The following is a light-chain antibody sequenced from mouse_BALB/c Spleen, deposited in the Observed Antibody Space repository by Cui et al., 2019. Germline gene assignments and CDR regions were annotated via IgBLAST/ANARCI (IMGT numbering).Light chain of an antibody. V-gene: IGKV6-20*01. CDR2: GAS. CDR3: GQSYSYPYT. CDR1: ENVGTY. J-gene: IGKJ2*01. Sequence: NIVMTPSPKSMPMSVGERVTLSCKASENVGTYVSWYQQKPEQSPKLLIYGASNRYTGVPDRFTGSGSATDFTLTISSVQAEDLADYHCGQSYSYPYTFGGGTKLEIK.